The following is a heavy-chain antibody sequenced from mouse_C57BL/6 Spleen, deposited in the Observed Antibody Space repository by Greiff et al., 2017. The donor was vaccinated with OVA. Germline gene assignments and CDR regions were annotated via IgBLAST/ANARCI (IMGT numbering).Heavy chain of an antibody. D-gene: IGHD1-1*01. J-gene: IGHJ4*01. V-gene: IGHV14-1*01. CDR2: IDPEDGDT. Sequence: EVQLQQSGAELVRPGASVKLSCTASGFNIKDYYMHWVKQRPEQGLEWIGRIDPEDGDTEYAPKFQGKATMTADTSSNTAYLQLSSLTSEDTAVYYCTTHYYGSSYDYAMDYWGQGTSVTVSS. CDR1: GFNIKDYY. CDR3: TTHYYGSSYDYAMDY.